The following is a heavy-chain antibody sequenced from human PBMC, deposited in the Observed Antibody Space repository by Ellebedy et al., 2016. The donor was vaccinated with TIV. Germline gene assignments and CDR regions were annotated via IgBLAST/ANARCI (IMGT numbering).Heavy chain of an antibody. Sequence: PGGSLRLSCAASGFIFSNAWMHWVRQAPGKGLVWVSRIRSDGSTINYAASVKGRFTISRDNAKNTLYLQMNSLRAEDTAVYYCVRDDSTQYGAYETDYWGQGTLVTVSS. CDR2: IRSDGSTI. CDR3: VRDDSTQYGAYETDY. D-gene: IGHD5-12*01. V-gene: IGHV3-74*01. CDR1: GFIFSNAW. J-gene: IGHJ4*02.